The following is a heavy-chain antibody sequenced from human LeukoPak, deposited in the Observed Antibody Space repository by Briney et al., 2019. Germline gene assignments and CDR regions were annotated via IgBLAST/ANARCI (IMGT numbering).Heavy chain of an antibody. Sequence: ASVKVSCKASGYTFTGYYMHWVRQAPGQGVEWMGCINPNSGGTNYAQKFQGRVTMTSETYISTAYMELSRLRSDDTAVYYCARDLDIVATILDYWGQGTLVTVSS. D-gene: IGHD5-12*01. V-gene: IGHV1-2*02. J-gene: IGHJ4*02. CDR2: INPNSGGT. CDR3: ARDLDIVATILDY. CDR1: GYTFTGYY.